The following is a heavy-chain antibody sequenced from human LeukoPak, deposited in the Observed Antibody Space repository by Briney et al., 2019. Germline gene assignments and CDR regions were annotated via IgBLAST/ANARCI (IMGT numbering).Heavy chain of an antibody. V-gene: IGHV3-23*01. CDR2: ISVSGNT. CDR3: AKAPVTTCSGAYCYPFDY. CDR1: GFTLSSYA. Sequence: GGSLRLSCAASGFTLSSYAMSWVRQGPGKGLEWVSAISVSGNTYHADSVKGRFTISGDSSKNTLYLQMNSLRAGDAAVYYCAKAPVTTCSGAYCYPFDYWSQGTLVTVSS. D-gene: IGHD2-15*01. J-gene: IGHJ4*02.